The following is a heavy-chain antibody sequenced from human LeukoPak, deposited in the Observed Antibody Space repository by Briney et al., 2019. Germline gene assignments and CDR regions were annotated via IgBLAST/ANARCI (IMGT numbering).Heavy chain of an antibody. CDR3: QVNAVY. CDR2: IKEDGSKT. J-gene: IGHJ4*02. D-gene: IGHD2-8*01. Sequence: GGSLRLSCAASSFTFSSYWMTWVRQAPGKGLEWVANIKEDGSKTFYVDSVKGRFTISRDNAKNSLYLQMNSLRAEDTAVYYCQVNAVYWGQGTLVTVSS. V-gene: IGHV3-7*01. CDR1: SFTFSSYW.